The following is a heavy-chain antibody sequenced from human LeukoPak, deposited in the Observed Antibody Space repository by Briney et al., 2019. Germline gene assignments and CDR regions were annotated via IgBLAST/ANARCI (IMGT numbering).Heavy chain of an antibody. J-gene: IGHJ2*01. CDR3: ASHYINYSPYWYFDL. CDR1: GGSISSYY. V-gene: IGHV4-59*08. D-gene: IGHD4-11*01. Sequence: PSETLSLTCTVSGGSISSYYWSWTRQPPGKGLEWIGYIYYSGSTNYNPSLKSRVTISVDTSKNQFSLKLSSVTAADTAVYYCASHYINYSPYWYFDLWGRGTLVTVSS. CDR2: IYYSGST.